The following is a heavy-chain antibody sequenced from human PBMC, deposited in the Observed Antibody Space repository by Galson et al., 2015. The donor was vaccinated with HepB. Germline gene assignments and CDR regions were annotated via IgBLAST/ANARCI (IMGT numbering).Heavy chain of an antibody. CDR3: AREVLSQPYYDFWRGSYRDDSWFDP. CDR2: ISPYNGNT. V-gene: IGHV1-18*01. Sequence: QSGAEVKKPGASVTVSCKASGYTFSSNGISRVRQAPGQGLEWMGWISPYNGNTKYAQQFQGRVAMTADTSTNTAYMELRSLTSDDTAVYYCAREVLSQPYYDFWRGSYRDDSWFDPWGQGTLVTVST. J-gene: IGHJ5*02. D-gene: IGHD3-3*01. CDR1: GYTFSSNG.